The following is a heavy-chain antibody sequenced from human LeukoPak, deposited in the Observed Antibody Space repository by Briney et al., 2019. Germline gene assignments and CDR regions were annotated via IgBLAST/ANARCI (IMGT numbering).Heavy chain of an antibody. D-gene: IGHD1-26*01. CDR2: ISSSSSYI. CDR1: GFTFSSYS. J-gene: IGHJ6*02. Sequence: RTGGSLRLSCAASGFTFSSYSMNWVRQAPGKGLEWVSSISSSSSYIYYADSVKGRFTISRDNAKNSLYLHMNSLRAEDTAVYYCARVSGSYYYYYYGMDVWGQGTTVTVSS. V-gene: IGHV3-21*01. CDR3: ARVSGSYYYYYYGMDV.